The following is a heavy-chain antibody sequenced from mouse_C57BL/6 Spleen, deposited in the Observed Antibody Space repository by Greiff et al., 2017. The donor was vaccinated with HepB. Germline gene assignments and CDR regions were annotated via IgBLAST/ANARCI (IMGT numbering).Heavy chain of an antibody. Sequence: QVQLQQSGPELVKPGASVKISCKASGYAFSSSWMNWVKQRPGKGLEWIGRIYPGDGDTNYNGKFKGKATLTADKSSSTAYMQLSSLTSEDSAVYFCARDDYDGERWFAYWGQGTLVTVSA. D-gene: IGHD2-4*01. CDR2: IYPGDGDT. V-gene: IGHV1-82*01. J-gene: IGHJ3*01. CDR3: ARDDYDGERWFAY. CDR1: GYAFSSSW.